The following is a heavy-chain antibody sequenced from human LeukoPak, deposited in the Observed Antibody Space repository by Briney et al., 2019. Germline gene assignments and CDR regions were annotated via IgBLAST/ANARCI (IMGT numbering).Heavy chain of an antibody. Sequence: ASVKVSCKASGYTFTSYYMHWVRQAPGQGLEWMGIINPSGGSTSYAKKFQGRVTMTRDTSTSTVYMELSSLRSEDPAVYYCARSTVTLIDYWGQGTLVTVSS. CDR3: ARSTVTLIDY. D-gene: IGHD4-17*01. CDR1: GYTFTSYY. J-gene: IGHJ4*02. CDR2: INPSGGST. V-gene: IGHV1-46*01.